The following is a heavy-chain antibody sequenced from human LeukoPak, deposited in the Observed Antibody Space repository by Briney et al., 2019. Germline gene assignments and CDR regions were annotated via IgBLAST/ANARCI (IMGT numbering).Heavy chain of an antibody. J-gene: IGHJ6*02. CDR3: ARSNTVISNYYYGMDV. Sequence: GGSLRLSCATSGFIFNYYAMSWVRQAPGKGLEWVSGVSGSDGSTYYADSVKGRFSISRDNSKNTLDLQMSSLRAEDTAEYYCARSNTVISNYYYGMDVWGQGTTVTVSS. D-gene: IGHD2/OR15-2a*01. CDR1: GFIFNYYA. V-gene: IGHV3-23*01. CDR2: VSGSDGST.